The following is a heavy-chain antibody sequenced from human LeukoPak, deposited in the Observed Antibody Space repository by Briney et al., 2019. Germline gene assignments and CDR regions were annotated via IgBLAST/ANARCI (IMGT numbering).Heavy chain of an antibody. CDR3: ARGLGIAARNPFDY. D-gene: IGHD6-6*01. CDR2: IKQDGSEK. Sequence: PGGSLRLSCAASGFTFSSYWMSWVRQAPGKGLEWVANIKQDGSEKYYVDSVKGRFTVSRDNAKNSLYLQMNSLRAEDTAVYYCARGLGIAARNPFDYWGQGTLVTVSS. CDR1: GFTFSSYW. J-gene: IGHJ4*02. V-gene: IGHV3-7*01.